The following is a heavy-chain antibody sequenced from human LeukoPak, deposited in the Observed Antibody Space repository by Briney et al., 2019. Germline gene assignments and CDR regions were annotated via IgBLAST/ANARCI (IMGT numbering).Heavy chain of an antibody. CDR2: INPSGGST. Sequence: ASVKVSCKASGYTFTGYYMHWVRQAPGQGLEWMGIINPSGGSTSYAQKFQGRVTMTRDMSTSTVYMELSSLRSEDTAVYYCAREGQAKIDYWGQGTLVTVSS. J-gene: IGHJ4*02. CDR3: AREGQAKIDY. CDR1: GYTFTGYY. V-gene: IGHV1-46*01.